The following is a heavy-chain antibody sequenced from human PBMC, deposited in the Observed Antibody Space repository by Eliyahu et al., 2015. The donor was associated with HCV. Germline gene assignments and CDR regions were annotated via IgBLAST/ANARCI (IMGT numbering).Heavy chain of an antibody. D-gene: IGHD5-18*01. CDR1: GFTFGDYT. Sequence: EVQLVXSGGGLVKPGRSLRLSCAASGFTFGDYTMSWFRQAPGKGLEWVGLIRSKAHGGTTEYAASVKGRFTISGDDSKSIAYLQMNSLKTEDTGVYYCTRIVKLWSRGGFDYWGQGTLVTVSS. CDR3: TRIVKLWSRGGFDY. CDR2: IRSKAHGGTT. V-gene: IGHV3-49*05. J-gene: IGHJ4*02.